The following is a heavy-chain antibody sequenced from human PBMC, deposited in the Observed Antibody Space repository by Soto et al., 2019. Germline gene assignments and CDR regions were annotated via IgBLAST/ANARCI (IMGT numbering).Heavy chain of an antibody. CDR2: IYYSGIS. Sequence: QVQLLESGPGLVKPSQTLSLICNVSGASISSGGYYWSWIRQRPGGGLEWLGFIYYSGISHYNPSIKSRATISVDTSKNQFSLKLFSVTAADTAVYYCARTEWIQLWFDYWGQGALVTVS. D-gene: IGHD5-18*01. CDR3: ARTEWIQLWFDY. J-gene: IGHJ4*02. CDR1: GASISSGGYY. V-gene: IGHV4-31*03.